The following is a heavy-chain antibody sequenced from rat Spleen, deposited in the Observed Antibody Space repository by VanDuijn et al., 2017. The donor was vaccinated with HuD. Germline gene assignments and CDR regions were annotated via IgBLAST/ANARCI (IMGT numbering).Heavy chain of an antibody. V-gene: IGHV5-7*01. Sequence: EVQLVESGGGLVQSGRSLTLSCAASGFIFSDYYMAWVRQAPKKGLEWVATITYDGTGTYYRDSVKGRFTISRDNAQDTLYLQMDSLRSEDSATYYCARHGQIYSYGDYYPSGVMDAWGQGASVTVSS. CDR2: ITYDGTGT. J-gene: IGHJ4*01. D-gene: IGHD1-12*03. CDR3: ARHGQIYSYGDYYPSGVMDA. CDR1: GFIFSDYY.